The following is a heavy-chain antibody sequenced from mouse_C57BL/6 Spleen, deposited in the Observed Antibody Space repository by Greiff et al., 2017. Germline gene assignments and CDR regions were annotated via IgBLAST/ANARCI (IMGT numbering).Heavy chain of an antibody. J-gene: IGHJ4*01. D-gene: IGHD1-1*01. CDR3: ASLRYYGSSYHAMDY. CDR2: ISNGGGST. V-gene: IGHV5-12*01. CDR1: GFTFSDYY. Sequence: EVQLVESGGGLVQPGGSLKLSCAASGFTFSDYYMYWVRQTPEKRLEWVAYISNGGGSTYYPDTVKGRFTISRDNAKNTLYLQMSRLKSEDTAMYYCASLRYYGSSYHAMDYWGQGTSVTVSS.